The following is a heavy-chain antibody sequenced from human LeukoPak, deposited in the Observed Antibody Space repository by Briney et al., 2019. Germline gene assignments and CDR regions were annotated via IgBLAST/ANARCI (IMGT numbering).Heavy chain of an antibody. J-gene: IGHJ6*03. V-gene: IGHV4-34*01. CDR2: VNDSASGTT. Sequence: SETLSLTCAVYGGSFSGYSWHWIRQPPGKGLEWIGGVNDSASGTTNSNPSLKRLVTISVDTSKNQFYQKLRFVTAADTVVYYCARGGYKESFRFYNYYSYIDAWDKGTTVTVSS. CDR3: ARGGYKESFRFYNYYSYIDA. CDR1: GGSFSGYS. D-gene: IGHD5-24*01.